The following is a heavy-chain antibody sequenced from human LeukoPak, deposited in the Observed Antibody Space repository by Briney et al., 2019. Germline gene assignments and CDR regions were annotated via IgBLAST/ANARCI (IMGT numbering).Heavy chain of an antibody. CDR2: IYYSGST. D-gene: IGHD2-15*01. J-gene: IGHJ4*02. CDR3: ARAGYCNGGSCYLAY. V-gene: IGHV4-39*01. CDR1: GGSISSSSYY. Sequence: PSETLSLTCTVSGGSISSSSYYWGWIRQPPGKGLEWIGSIYYSGSTYYNPSLKSRVTISVDTSKNQFSLKLSSVTAADTAVYYCARAGYCNGGSCYLAYWGQGALVTVSS.